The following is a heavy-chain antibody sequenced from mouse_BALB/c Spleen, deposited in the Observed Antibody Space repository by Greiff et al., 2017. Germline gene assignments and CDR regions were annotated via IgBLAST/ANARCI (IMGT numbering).Heavy chain of an antibody. D-gene: IGHD2-1*01. J-gene: IGHJ3*01. Sequence: EVKLVESGGGLVQPGGSRKLSCAASGFTFSSFGMHWVRQAPEKGLEWVAYISSGSSTIYYADTVKGRFTISRDNPKNTLFLQMTSLRSEDTAMYYCARSGVNYPAWLAYWGQGTLVTVSA. CDR2: ISSGSSTI. V-gene: IGHV5-17*02. CDR1: GFTFSSFG. CDR3: ARSGVNYPAWLAY.